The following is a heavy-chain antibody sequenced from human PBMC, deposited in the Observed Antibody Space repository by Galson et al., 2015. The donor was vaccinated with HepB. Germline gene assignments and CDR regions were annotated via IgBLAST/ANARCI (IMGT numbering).Heavy chain of an antibody. CDR2: ISSDGTSI. V-gene: IGHV3-21*01. CDR1: GFTFSSYS. CDR3: VRDGASWSLVTYFDS. Sequence: SLRLSCAASGFTFSSYSMNWVRQTPGKGLEWVSSISSDGTSISYADSVRGRFTISRDNPKKSLYLAMNGLRVDDTAVYYCVRDGASWSLVTYFDSWGQGKLVTVSS. J-gene: IGHJ4*02.